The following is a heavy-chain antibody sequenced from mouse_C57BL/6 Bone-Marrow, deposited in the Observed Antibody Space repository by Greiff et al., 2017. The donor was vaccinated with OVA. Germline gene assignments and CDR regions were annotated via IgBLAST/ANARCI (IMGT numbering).Heavy chain of an antibody. CDR3: ARDHYGSSLYFDD. D-gene: IGHD1-1*01. CDR2: ISDGGSYT. V-gene: IGHV5-4*01. J-gene: IGHJ2*01. Sequence: EVKVVESGGGLVKPGGSLKLSCAASGFTFSSYAMSWVRQTPEKRLEWVATISDGGSYTYYPDNVKGRFTISRDNAKNNLYLQMSHLKSEDTAMYYCARDHYGSSLYFDDWGQGTTLTVSS. CDR1: GFTFSSYA.